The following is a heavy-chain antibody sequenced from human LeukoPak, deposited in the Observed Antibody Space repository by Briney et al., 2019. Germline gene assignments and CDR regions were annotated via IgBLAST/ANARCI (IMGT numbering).Heavy chain of an antibody. CDR1: GVSIRSGSYY. CDR3: AREVSDYDILTGWIDY. CDR2: IYTSGTT. V-gene: IGHV4-61*02. D-gene: IGHD3-9*01. Sequence: PSETLSLTCNVSGVSIRSGSYYWSWIRQPAGKGLEWIGRIYTSGTTNYNPSLKSRVTISVGTSKSQFSLKLSSVTAADTAVYYCAREVSDYDILTGWIDYWGQGTLVCVSS. J-gene: IGHJ4*02.